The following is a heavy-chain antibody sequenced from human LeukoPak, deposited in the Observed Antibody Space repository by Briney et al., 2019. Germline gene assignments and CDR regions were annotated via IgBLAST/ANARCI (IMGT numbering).Heavy chain of an antibody. V-gene: IGHV6-1*01. CDR2: TYYRSKWYN. D-gene: IGHD3-10*01. J-gene: IGHJ5*02. CDR3: ARDEVVRGVNTPRRNWFDP. Sequence: SQTLSLTCAISGDSVSSNSAAWNWIRQSPSRGLEWLGRTYYRSKWYNDYAVSVKSRITINPDTSKNQFSLQLNSVTPEDTAVYYCARDEVVRGVNTPRRNWFDPWGQGTLVTVPS. CDR1: GDSVSSNSAA.